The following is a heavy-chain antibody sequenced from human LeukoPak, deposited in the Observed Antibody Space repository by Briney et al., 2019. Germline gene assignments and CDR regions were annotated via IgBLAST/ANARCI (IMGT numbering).Heavy chain of an antibody. CDR2: ISAYNGNT. CDR1: GYTFTSYG. CDR3: ARADYSSSWYYYYYYMDV. V-gene: IGHV1-18*01. D-gene: IGHD6-13*01. J-gene: IGHJ6*03. Sequence: ASVKVSCKASGYTFTSYGISWVRQAPGQGLEWMGWISAYNGNTNYAQKFQGRVTMTRDTSISTAYMELSRLRSDDTAVYYCARADYSSSWYYYYYYMDVWGKGTTVTVSS.